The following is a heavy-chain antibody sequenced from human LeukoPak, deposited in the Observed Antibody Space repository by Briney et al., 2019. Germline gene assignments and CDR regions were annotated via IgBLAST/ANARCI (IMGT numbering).Heavy chain of an antibody. CDR1: GGSISSSNR. D-gene: IGHD6-6*01. J-gene: IGHJ2*01. CDR3: ARRVKIEYSSSSRNWFIDL. V-gene: IGHV4-4*02. CDR2: IYHSGST. Sequence: SETLSLTCAVSGGSISSSNRWSGVRQPTGKGLEWIGEIYHSGSTNYNPSLKSRVTISVDKSKNQFSLKLSSVTAADTAVYYCARRVKIEYSSSSRNWFIDLWGRGTLVTVSS.